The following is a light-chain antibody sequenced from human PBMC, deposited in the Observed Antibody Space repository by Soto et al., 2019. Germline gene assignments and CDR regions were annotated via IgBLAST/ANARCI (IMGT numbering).Light chain of an antibody. V-gene: IGKV1-6*01. J-gene: IGKJ1*01. CDR3: LQDYNYHRT. Sequence: AIQMTQSPSSLSASVGDRVTITCRASQGIRNDLGWYQQKPGKAPKLLIYAASNLQSGVPSRFSGSGSGTDFTRTISSLQPEDFATFYCLQDYNYHRTFGQGTKVEIK. CDR2: AAS. CDR1: QGIRND.